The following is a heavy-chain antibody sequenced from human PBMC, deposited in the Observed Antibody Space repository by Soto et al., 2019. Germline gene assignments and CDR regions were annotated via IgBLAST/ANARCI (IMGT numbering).Heavy chain of an antibody. D-gene: IGHD6-19*01. J-gene: IGHJ5*02. Sequence: EVQLLESGGGLVQPGGSLRLSCAASGYTFSKYAMIWVRQAPGQGLDWVAGVSRRGAATYYADSVKGRFTISRDNSKNTLSLQMNSLRAEDTALYYCAKGSGEVPTNWFDPWGQGTLVTVSS. CDR2: VSRRGAAT. CDR1: GYTFSKYA. V-gene: IGHV3-23*01. CDR3: AKGSGEVPTNWFDP.